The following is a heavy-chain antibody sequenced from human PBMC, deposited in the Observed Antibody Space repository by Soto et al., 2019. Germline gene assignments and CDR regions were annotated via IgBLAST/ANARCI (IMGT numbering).Heavy chain of an antibody. CDR3: ARDGDQTGDPGDY. J-gene: IGHJ4*02. CDR1: EFTFSRHW. Sequence: EVQLVESGGGLVQPGESLRLSCVASEFTFSRHWMHWVRQAPGKGLVWVSRIESDGSSANYADSVKGRFTISRDNAKNTLYLQMNSLRVEDTAVYYCARDGDQTGDPGDYWGQGTLVTVSS. V-gene: IGHV3-74*01. D-gene: IGHD7-27*01. CDR2: IESDGSSA.